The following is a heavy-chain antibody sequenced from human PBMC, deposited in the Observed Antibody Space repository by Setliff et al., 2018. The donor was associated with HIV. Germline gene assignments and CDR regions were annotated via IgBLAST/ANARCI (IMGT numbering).Heavy chain of an antibody. D-gene: IGHD3-9*01. CDR3: ARPPPSLQNFDFVFDS. CDR2: IAQGGSEK. CDR1: GFTFSKYW. V-gene: IGHV3-7*03. J-gene: IGHJ4*02. Sequence: GGSLRLSCAPSGFTFSKYWMSWVRQAPGKGLEWVANIAQGGSEKYYGDSVQGRFIISRDNRRNSLFLQMNSLRPNDTAVYYCARPPPSLQNFDFVFDSWGQGTLVTVSS.